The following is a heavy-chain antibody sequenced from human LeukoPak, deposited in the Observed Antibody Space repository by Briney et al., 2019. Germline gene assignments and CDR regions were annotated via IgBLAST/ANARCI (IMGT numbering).Heavy chain of an antibody. D-gene: IGHD1-14*01. V-gene: IGHV3-21*01. CDR2: ISSSSNYI. J-gene: IGHJ4*02. CDR3: AKDLLSVTTLDY. Sequence: GGSLRLSCAASGFSFISYNMNWVRQAPGKGLEWVSSISSSSNYIYYADSVKGRFTISRDNSKNTLNLQMNSLRVEDTAVYYCAKDLLSVTTLDYWGQGTLVTVSS. CDR1: GFSFISYN.